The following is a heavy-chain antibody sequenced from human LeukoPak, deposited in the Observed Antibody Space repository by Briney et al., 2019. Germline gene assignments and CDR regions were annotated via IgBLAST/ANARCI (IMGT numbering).Heavy chain of an antibody. D-gene: IGHD3-3*01. CDR1: GFTVSSNY. V-gene: IGHV3-66*01. CDR2: IYSGGST. Sequence: GSLRLSCAASGFTVSSNYMSWVRQAPGKGLEWVSVIYSGGSTYYADSVKGRFTISRDNSKNTLYLQMNSLRAEDTAVYYCAKASRSGYYHFDYWGQGTLVTVSS. J-gene: IGHJ4*02. CDR3: AKASRSGYYHFDY.